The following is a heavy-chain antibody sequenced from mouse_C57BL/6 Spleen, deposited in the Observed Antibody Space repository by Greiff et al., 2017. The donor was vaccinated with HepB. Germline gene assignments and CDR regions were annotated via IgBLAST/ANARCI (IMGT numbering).Heavy chain of an antibody. CDR3: AYCGSASAMDY. D-gene: IGHD1-1*01. J-gene: IGHJ4*01. CDR1: GYTFTSYG. Sequence: QVQLKQSGAELAWPGASVKLSCKASGYTFTSYGLSWVKQRTGQGLAWIGEIYSRSGNTYYNEKFKGKATLTADKSSSTAYMEFRSLTSEDSAVYFGAYCGSASAMDYWGQGTSVTVCS. CDR2: IYSRSGNT. V-gene: IGHV1-81*01.